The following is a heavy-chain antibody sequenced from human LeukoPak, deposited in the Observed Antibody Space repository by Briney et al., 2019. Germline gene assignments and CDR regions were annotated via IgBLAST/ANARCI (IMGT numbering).Heavy chain of an antibody. J-gene: IGHJ1*01. CDR2: IWNDGSDK. CDR3: AKDAQRGFDYSNSLQH. D-gene: IGHD4-11*01. CDR1: KFTFSHYA. V-gene: IGHV3-33*06. Sequence: AGGSLRLSCAASKFTFSHYAMHWVRQAPGKGLEWVAVIWNDGSDKYYAGSVKGRFTVSRDNSRNILYLQMDSLRAEDTGVYYCAKDAQRGFDYSNSLQHWGPGTLVTVSP.